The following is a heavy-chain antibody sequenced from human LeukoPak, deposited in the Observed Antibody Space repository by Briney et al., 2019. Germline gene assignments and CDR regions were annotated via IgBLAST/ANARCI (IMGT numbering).Heavy chain of an antibody. Sequence: QPGGSLRLPCAASGFPFSSYAMSWVRQAPGKGLEWVSAISGIGGSTYYADSGKGRFTISRDNSKNTLYLQMNSLRAEDTAVYYCAKDSTWAMVTSDYWGQGTLVTVSS. CDR2: ISGIGGST. D-gene: IGHD5-18*01. V-gene: IGHV3-23*01. CDR3: AKDSTWAMVTSDY. CDR1: GFPFSSYA. J-gene: IGHJ4*02.